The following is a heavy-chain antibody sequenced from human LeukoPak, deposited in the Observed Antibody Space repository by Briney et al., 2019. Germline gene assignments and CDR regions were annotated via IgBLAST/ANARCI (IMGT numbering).Heavy chain of an antibody. CDR2: ISAYNGNT. V-gene: IGHV1-8*02. J-gene: IGHJ6*02. CDR3: ARMITFGGVDYGMDV. CDR1: GGTFSSYA. D-gene: IGHD3-16*01. Sequence: ASVKVSCKASGGTFSSYAISWVRQAPGQGLEWMGWISAYNGNTDYAQKFQGRVTRTRNTSISTAYMELSSLRSEDTAVYYCARMITFGGVDYGMDVWGQGTTVTVSS.